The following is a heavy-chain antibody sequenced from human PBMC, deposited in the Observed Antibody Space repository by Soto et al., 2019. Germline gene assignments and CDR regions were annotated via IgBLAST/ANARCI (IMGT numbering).Heavy chain of an antibody. CDR1: GGSFSGYY. CDR3: ARGARIAARPKTGLDP. CDR2: INHSGST. V-gene: IGHV4-34*01. Sequence: TSETLSLTCAVYGGSFSGYYWSWIRQPPGKGLEWIGEINHSGSTNYNPSLKSRVTISVDTSKNQFSLKLSSVTAADTAVYYCARGARIAARPKTGLDPWGQGTLVTVSS. J-gene: IGHJ5*02. D-gene: IGHD6-6*01.